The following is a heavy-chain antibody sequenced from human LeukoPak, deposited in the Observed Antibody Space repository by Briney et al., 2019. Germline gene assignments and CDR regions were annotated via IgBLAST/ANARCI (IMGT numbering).Heavy chain of an antibody. J-gene: IGHJ5*02. Sequence: ASVKVSCKASGYTFTGYYMHWVRQAPGQGLEWMGWINPNSGGTNYAQKFQGRVTMTRDTSISTAYMELRSLRSDDTAVYYCARCAAVFYGSGSYFYDPWGQGTLVTVSS. CDR1: GYTFTGYY. D-gene: IGHD3-10*01. CDR2: INPNSGGT. V-gene: IGHV1-2*02. CDR3: ARCAAVFYGSGSYFYDP.